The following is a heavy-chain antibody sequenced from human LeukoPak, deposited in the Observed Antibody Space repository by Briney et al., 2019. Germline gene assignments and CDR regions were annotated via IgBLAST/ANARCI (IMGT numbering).Heavy chain of an antibody. J-gene: IGHJ4*02. CDR3: ARVGGRYDSSGYLFDY. V-gene: IGHV4-59*12. Sequence: SETLSLTCTVSGGSISSYYWSWIRQPPGKGLEWIGYIYYSGSAIYNPSLKSRVTISVDTSKNQFSLNLTSVTAADTAVYYCARVGGRYDSSGYLFDYWGQGTLVTVSS. CDR1: GGSISSYY. CDR2: IYYSGSA. D-gene: IGHD3-22*01.